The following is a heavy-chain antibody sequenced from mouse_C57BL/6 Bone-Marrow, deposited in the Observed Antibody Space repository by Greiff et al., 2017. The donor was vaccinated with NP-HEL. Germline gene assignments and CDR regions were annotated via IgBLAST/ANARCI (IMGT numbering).Heavy chain of an antibody. D-gene: IGHD1-1*01. CDR1: GYTFTSYG. Sequence: AQRQKAGAELARPGASVKLSCKASGYTFTSYGISWVKQRTGQGLEWIGEIYPRSGNTYYNEKFKGKATLTADKSSSTAYMELRSLTSEDSAVYFCARPNYYGSHFDYWGQGTTLTVSS. V-gene: IGHV1-81*01. CDR3: ARPNYYGSHFDY. J-gene: IGHJ2*01. CDR2: IYPRSGNT.